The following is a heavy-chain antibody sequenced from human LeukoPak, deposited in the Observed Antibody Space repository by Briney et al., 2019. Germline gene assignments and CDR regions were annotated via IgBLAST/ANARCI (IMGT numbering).Heavy chain of an antibody. CDR3: VRGGGFLGYIGPKNAFDI. CDR2: TRNKANSYTT. V-gene: IGHV3-72*01. J-gene: IGHJ3*02. CDR1: GFTFSDHY. Sequence: GRSLRLSCAASGFTFSDHYMDWVRQAPGKGLAWVGPTRNKANSYTTEYAASVKGRFTISRDGSKNSVYLQMSSLKTEDTAMYYCVRGGGFLGYIGPKNAFDIWGQGTMVTVSS. D-gene: IGHD1-26*01.